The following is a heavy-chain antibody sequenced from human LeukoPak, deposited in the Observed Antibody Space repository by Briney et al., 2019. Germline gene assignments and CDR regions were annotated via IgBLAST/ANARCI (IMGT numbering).Heavy chain of an antibody. D-gene: IGHD1-1*01. CDR2: ISDSGTT. V-gene: IGHV4-59*01. J-gene: IGHJ6*03. CDR1: GGSISRYY. CDR3: ARVSWFPGTSYYYMDV. Sequence: SETLSLTCTVSGGSISRYYWSWIRQPPGKGLEWFGYISDSGTTNYNPSLKSRVTISVDTSKKQFSLKLSSVTAADTAVYYCARVSWFPGTSYYYMDVWGKGTTVTVSS.